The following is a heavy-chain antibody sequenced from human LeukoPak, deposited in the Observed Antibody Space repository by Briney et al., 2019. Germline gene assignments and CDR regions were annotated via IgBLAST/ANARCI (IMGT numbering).Heavy chain of an antibody. CDR3: ARDYNYYGSGTYSRYYYYYMDV. Sequence: SETLSLTCTVSGGSFSLYYWNWIRQPAGKGLEWIGRIYTSGSTNYNPSLKSRVTMSVDTSKNQFSLKLSSVTAADTAVYYCARDYNYYGSGTYSRYYYYYMDVWGKGTTVTISS. J-gene: IGHJ6*03. CDR1: GGSFSLYY. V-gene: IGHV4-4*07. CDR2: IYTSGST. D-gene: IGHD3-10*01.